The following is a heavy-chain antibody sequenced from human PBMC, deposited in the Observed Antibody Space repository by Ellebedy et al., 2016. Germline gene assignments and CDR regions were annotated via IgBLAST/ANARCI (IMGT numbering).Heavy chain of an antibody. Sequence: GGSLRLSXAASGFTFSSYGMHWVRQAPGKGLEWVAVISYDGSNKYYADSVKGRFTISRDNSKNTLYLQMNSLRAEDTAVYYCAKAPDTAMVTFYYYMDVWGKGTTVTVSS. V-gene: IGHV3-30*18. J-gene: IGHJ6*03. CDR2: ISYDGSNK. CDR3: AKAPDTAMVTFYYYMDV. D-gene: IGHD5-18*01. CDR1: GFTFSSYG.